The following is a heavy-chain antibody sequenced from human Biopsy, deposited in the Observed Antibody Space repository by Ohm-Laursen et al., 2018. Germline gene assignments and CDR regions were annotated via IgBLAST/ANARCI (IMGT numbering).Heavy chain of an antibody. Sequence: SLRLSCAASGFSFSDYHMRWIRQAPVKGLEWVSSITRRTSSTYYADSVKGRVTISRDNANNSVSLQMHNLRVDDTAVYYCARWYGDLFYYYNGMDVWGQGTTVTGFS. D-gene: IGHD3-10*01. J-gene: IGHJ6*02. V-gene: IGHV3-11*06. CDR1: GFSFSDYH. CDR2: ITRRTSST. CDR3: ARWYGDLFYYYNGMDV.